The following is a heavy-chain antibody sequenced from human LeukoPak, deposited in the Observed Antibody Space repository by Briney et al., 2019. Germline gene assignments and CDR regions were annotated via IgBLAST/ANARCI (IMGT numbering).Heavy chain of an antibody. CDR2: INPSGGST. CDR1: GYTFTGYY. J-gene: IGHJ4*02. CDR3: ARDLTSVCDY. V-gene: IGHV1-46*01. Sequence: ASVKVSCKASGYTFTGYYMHWVRQAPGQGLEWMGIINPSGGSTSYAQKFQGRVTMTRDTSTSAVYMELSSLRSEDTAVYYCARDLTSVCDYWGQGTLVTVSS.